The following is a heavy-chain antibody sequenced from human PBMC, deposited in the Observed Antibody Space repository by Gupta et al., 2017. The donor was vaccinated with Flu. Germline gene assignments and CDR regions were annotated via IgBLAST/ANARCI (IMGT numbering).Heavy chain of an antibody. J-gene: IGHJ4*02. CDR2: ISWNSGSI. CDR3: AKDVGRHYSYLDPFDY. CDR1: GFTFDDYA. Sequence: EVQLVESGGGLVQPGRSLRLSCAASGFTFDDYAMPWVRQAPGKGLEWVSGISWNSGSIGYADSVKGRFTISRDNAKNSLYLQMNSLRAEDTALYYCAKDVGRHYSYLDPFDYWGQGTLVTVSS. D-gene: IGHD5-18*01. V-gene: IGHV3-9*01.